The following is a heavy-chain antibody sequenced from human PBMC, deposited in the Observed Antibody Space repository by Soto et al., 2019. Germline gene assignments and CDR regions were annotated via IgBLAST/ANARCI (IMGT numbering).Heavy chain of an antibody. D-gene: IGHD1-26*01. CDR3: AKERRADWESSYYAAMDV. CDR2: IIPIYGTA. J-gene: IGHJ6*02. CDR1: GGTFSSFT. V-gene: IGHV1-69*01. Sequence: QVQLVQSGAEVKKPGSSVKVSCKASGGTFSSFTISWVRQAPGQGLEWMGGIIPIYGTANYAQKFQGRVTSTADASTRTAYTELSSLRAEDTAVYYGAKERRADWESSYYAAMDVWGQGTTVTVSS.